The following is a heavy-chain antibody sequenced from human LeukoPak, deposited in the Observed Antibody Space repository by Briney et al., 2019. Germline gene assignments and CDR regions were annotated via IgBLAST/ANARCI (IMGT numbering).Heavy chain of an antibody. J-gene: IGHJ6*03. CDR3: AKGGAVSSKSITMVRGTRRYSYYMDV. CDR2: VSGSGEST. D-gene: IGHD3-10*01. V-gene: IGHV3-23*01. Sequence: PGGSLRLSCTASGFTFGDYAMSWVRQAPGKGLEWVSSVSGSGESTYYADSVKGRFTISRDNSKNMLYLQMNSLKAEDTAVYYCAKGGAVSSKSITMVRGTRRYSYYMDVWAKGTTVTISS. CDR1: GFTFGDYA.